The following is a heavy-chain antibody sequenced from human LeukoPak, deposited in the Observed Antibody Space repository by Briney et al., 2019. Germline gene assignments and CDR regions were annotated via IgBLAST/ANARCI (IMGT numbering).Heavy chain of an antibody. J-gene: IGHJ4*02. Sequence: SETLSLTCAVYGGSFSGYYWNWIRRPPGKGLEWIGEINHRGSTNYNPSLKSRVSISVDTSKNQFSLKLSSVTAADTAVYYCARGRTTYDYVWGSYRPPDYWGQGTLVTVSS. CDR3: ARGRTTYDYVWGSYRPPDY. CDR2: INHRGST. CDR1: GGSFSGYY. D-gene: IGHD3-16*02. V-gene: IGHV4-34*01.